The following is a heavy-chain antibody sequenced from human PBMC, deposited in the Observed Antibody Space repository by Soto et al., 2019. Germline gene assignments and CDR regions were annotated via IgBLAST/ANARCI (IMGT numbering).Heavy chain of an antibody. D-gene: IGHD3-16*01. CDR1: GYTFTSYG. Sequence: QVQLVQSGGEVKKPGASVKVSCKASGYTFTSYGISWVRQVPGQGLEWMGWISAYNRKTIYAQNFQGIITMTTDTSTSTAYMELRSLRSDDTAVYYCARGIMMVDRGDAFDFWGQGTMVTVSS. V-gene: IGHV1-18*04. CDR3: ARGIMMVDRGDAFDF. J-gene: IGHJ3*01. CDR2: ISAYNRKT.